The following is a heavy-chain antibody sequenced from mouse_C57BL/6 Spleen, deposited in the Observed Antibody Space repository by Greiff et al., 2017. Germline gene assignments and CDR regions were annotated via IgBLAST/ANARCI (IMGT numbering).Heavy chain of an antibody. Sequence: VQLQQPGAELVKPGASVKLSCKASGYTFTSYWMPWVKQRPGQGLEWIGMIHPNSGSTNYNEKFKSKATLTVDKSSSTAYMQLSSLTSEDSAVYYCAREDRIYDMDYWGQGTSVTVSS. J-gene: IGHJ4*01. CDR2: IHPNSGST. V-gene: IGHV1-64*01. CDR3: AREDRIYDMDY. CDR1: GYTFTSYW.